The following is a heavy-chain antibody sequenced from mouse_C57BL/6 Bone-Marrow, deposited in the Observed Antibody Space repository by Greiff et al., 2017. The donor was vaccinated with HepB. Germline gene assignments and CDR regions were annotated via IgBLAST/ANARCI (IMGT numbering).Heavy chain of an antibody. V-gene: IGHV1-78*01. CDR3: ARGSLPTLVGLAY. CDR2: IDPRDGST. D-gene: IGHD3-3*01. CDR1: GYTFTDHT. J-gene: IGHJ3*01. Sequence: VQLQQSDAELVKPGASVKISCKVSGYTFTDHTIHWMKQRPEQGLEWIGYIDPRDGSTKYNEKFKGKATLTVDKSSSTAYMQLNSLTSEDSAVYFCARGSLPTLVGLAYWGQGTLVTVSA.